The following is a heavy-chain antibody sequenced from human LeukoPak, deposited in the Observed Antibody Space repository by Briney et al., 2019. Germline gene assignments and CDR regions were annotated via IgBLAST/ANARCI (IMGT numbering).Heavy chain of an antibody. CDR1: GFTFSSYS. CDR2: ISSSSSYI. Sequence: GGSLRLSCAASGFTFSSYSMNWVRQAPGKGLEWVSSISSSSSYIYYADSVKGRFTISRDNAKNSLYLQMNSLRAEDTAVYYCARNKGFYDSSAIGYWGQGTLVTVSS. J-gene: IGHJ4*02. V-gene: IGHV3-21*01. CDR3: ARNKGFYDSSAIGY. D-gene: IGHD3-22*01.